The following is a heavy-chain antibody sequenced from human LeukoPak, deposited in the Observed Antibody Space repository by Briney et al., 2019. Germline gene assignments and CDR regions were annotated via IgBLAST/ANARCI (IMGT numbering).Heavy chain of an antibody. J-gene: IGHJ4*02. CDR3: AGSPEDFDY. CDR2: ISYDGSNK. V-gene: IGHV3-30*03. CDR1: GFTFSSYG. Sequence: QPGRSLLLSCAASGFTFSSYGMHWVRQAPGKGLEWVAVISYDGSNKYYADSVKGRFTISRDNSKNTLYLQMHSLRAEDTAVYYCAGSPEDFDYWGQGTLVTVSS. D-gene: IGHD6-25*01.